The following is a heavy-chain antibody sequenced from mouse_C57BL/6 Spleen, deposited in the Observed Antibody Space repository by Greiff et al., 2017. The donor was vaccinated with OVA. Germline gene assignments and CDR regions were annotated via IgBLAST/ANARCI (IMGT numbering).Heavy chain of an antibody. D-gene: IGHD3-1*01. CDR1: GFNIKDYY. V-gene: IGHV14-2*01. CDR3: AMGYVYAMDY. J-gene: IGHJ4*01. CDR2: IDPEDGET. Sequence: EVQLQQSGAELVKPGASVKLSCTASGFNIKDYYMHWVKQRTEQGLEWIGRIDPEDGETKYAPKFQSKATITADTSSNTDYLQLSSLTSEDTAVYYCAMGYVYAMDYWGQGTSVTVSS.